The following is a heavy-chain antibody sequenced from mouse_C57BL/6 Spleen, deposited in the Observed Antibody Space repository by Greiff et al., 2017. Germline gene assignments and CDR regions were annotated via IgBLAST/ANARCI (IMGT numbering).Heavy chain of an antibody. D-gene: IGHD1-1*01. CDR1: GYTFTDYA. CDR3: TRRDHYGSRGGVDY. Sequence: QVPLQQSGAELVRPGASVTLSCKASGYTFTDYAMHWVKQTPVHGLEWIGAIYPETGGTAYNQKFKGKAILTADNSSSTAYMELRSLTSEDSAVYYCTRRDHYGSRGGVDYWGQGTTLTVSS. CDR2: IYPETGGT. J-gene: IGHJ2*01. V-gene: IGHV1-15*01.